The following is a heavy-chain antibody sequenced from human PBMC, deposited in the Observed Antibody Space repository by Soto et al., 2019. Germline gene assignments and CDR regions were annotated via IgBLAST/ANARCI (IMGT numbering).Heavy chain of an antibody. D-gene: IGHD2-2*01. CDR2: TYYDGSDK. Sequence: QVQLVESGGGVVQPGRSLRLSCAASGFTFSRFGMHWVLQAPGKGLEWVAVTYYDGSDKYYADSVKGRFTMSRDNSKNTLYLQMNSLRGEDTAVYYCAKDRSSSLDALDIWGQGTMVTVSS. J-gene: IGHJ3*02. CDR1: GFTFSRFG. CDR3: AKDRSSSLDALDI. V-gene: IGHV3-33*06.